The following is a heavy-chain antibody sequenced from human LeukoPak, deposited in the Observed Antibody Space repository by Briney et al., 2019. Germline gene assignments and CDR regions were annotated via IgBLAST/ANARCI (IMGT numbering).Heavy chain of an antibody. D-gene: IGHD1-26*01. CDR3: ARSGSYRGYFDY. CDR1: GGSISSYY. CDR2: IYHSGST. J-gene: IGHJ4*02. V-gene: IGHV4-59*01. Sequence: SETLSLTCTVSGGSISSYYWSWIRQPPGKGLEWIGYIYHSGSTNYNPSLKSRVTISVDTSKNQFSLKLSSVTAADTAEYYCARSGSYRGYFDYWGQGTLVTVSS.